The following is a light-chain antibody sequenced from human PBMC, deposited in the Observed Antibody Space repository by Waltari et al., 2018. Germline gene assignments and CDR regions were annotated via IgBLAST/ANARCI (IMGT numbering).Light chain of an antibody. Sequence: EIVLTQSTATLSLSLGARATLPCRASQRVSSYLARYQQKPGQAPRLLIYDASNRATGIPARFSVSGSGTDFTLTISSLEPEDLAVYYCQQRSNWPWTFGQGTKVEIK. CDR2: DAS. CDR1: QRVSSY. J-gene: IGKJ1*01. CDR3: QQRSNWPWT. V-gene: IGKV3-11*01.